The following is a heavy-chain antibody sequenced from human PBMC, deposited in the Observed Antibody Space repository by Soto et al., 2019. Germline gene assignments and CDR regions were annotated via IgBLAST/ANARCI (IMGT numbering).Heavy chain of an antibody. CDR3: ARGPYTTYWYFDL. J-gene: IGHJ2*01. CDR2: IHYTGPS. D-gene: IGHD3-16*01. V-gene: IGHV4-59*01. CDR1: GDPIGSDY. Sequence: QVQLQESGPGLVKPSETLSLTCGVSGDPIGSDYWSWIRQPPGKGLAWIAYIHYTGPSNINPSLKSRVTTSADTSNNQFSLRLYSVTAADTAIYYCARGPYTTYWYFDLWGRGTLVTVSS.